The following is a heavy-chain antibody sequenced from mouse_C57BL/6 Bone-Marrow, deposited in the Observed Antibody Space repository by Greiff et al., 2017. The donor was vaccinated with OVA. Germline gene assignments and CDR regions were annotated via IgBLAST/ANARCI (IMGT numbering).Heavy chain of an antibody. Sequence: VQLQQSGPELVKPGASVKMSCKASGYTFTSYWITWVKQRPGQGLEWIGDIYPGSGSTNYNEKFKSKATLTVDTSSSTAYMHLSSLTSEDSAVYYCAIPIYDGSFYAMDYWGQGTSVTVSS. CDR2: IYPGSGST. CDR1: GYTFTSYW. CDR3: AIPIYDGSFYAMDY. D-gene: IGHD2-3*01. J-gene: IGHJ4*01. V-gene: IGHV1-55*01.